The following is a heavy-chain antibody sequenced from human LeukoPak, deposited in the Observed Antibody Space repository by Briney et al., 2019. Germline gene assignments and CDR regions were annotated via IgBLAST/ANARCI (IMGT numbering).Heavy chain of an antibody. J-gene: IGHJ4*02. D-gene: IGHD1-26*01. V-gene: IGHV3-30*02. CDR1: GFTFSKYG. CDR3: AKDDNIVGATSNFDY. Sequence: GGSLRLSCAASGFTFSKYGMHWVRQAPGKGLEWVAVIWYDGSNKYYADSVKGRFTISRDNSKNTLYLQMNSLRAEDTAVYYCAKDDNIVGATSNFDYWGQGTLVTVSS. CDR2: IWYDGSNK.